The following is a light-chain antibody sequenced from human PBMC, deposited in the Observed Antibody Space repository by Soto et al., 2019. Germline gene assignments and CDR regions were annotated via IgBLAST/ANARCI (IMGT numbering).Light chain of an antibody. V-gene: IGLV1-44*01. Sequence: QSVLTQPPSASGTPGQRVSISCSGSSSNIGGNPVNWYQQLPGTPPKLLIYNNDQRPSGVPDRLSGSKSGTSASLAISGLQSEDEADYYCAAWDDSLNAWVFGGGTKLTVL. J-gene: IGLJ3*02. CDR1: SSNIGGNP. CDR2: NND. CDR3: AAWDDSLNAWV.